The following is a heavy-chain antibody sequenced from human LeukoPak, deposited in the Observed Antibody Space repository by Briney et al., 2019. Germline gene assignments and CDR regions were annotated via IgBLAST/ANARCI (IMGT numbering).Heavy chain of an antibody. D-gene: IGHD3-22*01. CDR2: ITGGSIYI. CDR3: VRSDSSGYYFEY. V-gene: IGHV3-21*01. J-gene: IGHJ4*02. CDR1: GFTFSSYG. Sequence: GRSLRLSCAASGFTFSSYGMHWVRQAPGKGLEWVSSITGGSIYIYYADSVKGRFTISRDNAKNSLYLQMNSLRAEDTAVYYCVRSDSSGYYFEYWGQGTLVTVSS.